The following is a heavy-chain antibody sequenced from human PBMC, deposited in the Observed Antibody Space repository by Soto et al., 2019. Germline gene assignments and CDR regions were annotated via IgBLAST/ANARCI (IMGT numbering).Heavy chain of an antibody. CDR2: ISYDGSNK. CDR3: AREGGNSYYYYYYGMDV. D-gene: IGHD2-21*02. V-gene: IGHV3-30-3*01. J-gene: IGHJ6*02. Sequence: QVQLVESGGGVVQPGRSLRLSCAASGFTFSSYAMHWVRQAPGKGLEWVAVISYDGSNKYYADSVKGRFTISRDNSKNTLYLQMNSLRAEDTAVYYCAREGGNSYYYYYYGMDVWGQGTTVTVSS. CDR1: GFTFSSYA.